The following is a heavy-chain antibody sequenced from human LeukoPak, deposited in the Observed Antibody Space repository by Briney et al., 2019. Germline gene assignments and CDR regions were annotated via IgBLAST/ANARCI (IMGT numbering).Heavy chain of an antibody. CDR3: AKPRTFYDLLTVSFQQ. CDR2: ISYDGGEQ. V-gene: IGHV3-30*18. J-gene: IGHJ1*01. Sequence: GGSLRLSCAASGFTFSKYGMHWVRQAPGKGLEWVGVISYDGGEQHYGDSVKGRFSISRDDSKSTIYLQMNSLTVEDTALYYCAKPRTFYDLLTVSFQQWGPGTWVSVSS. D-gene: IGHD3-9*01. CDR1: GFTFSKYG.